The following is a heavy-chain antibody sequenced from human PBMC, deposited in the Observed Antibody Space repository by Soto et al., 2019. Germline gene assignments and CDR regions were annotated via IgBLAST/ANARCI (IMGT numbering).Heavy chain of an antibody. Sequence: VGSLRLSCAASGFTFSSYAMHWVRQAPGKGLEWVAVISYDGSNKYYADSVKGRFTISRDNSKNTLYLQMNSLRAEDTAVYYCASPNYYDSSGLDYWGQGTLVTVSS. J-gene: IGHJ4*02. CDR2: ISYDGSNK. V-gene: IGHV3-30-3*01. CDR3: ASPNYYDSSGLDY. D-gene: IGHD3-22*01. CDR1: GFTFSSYA.